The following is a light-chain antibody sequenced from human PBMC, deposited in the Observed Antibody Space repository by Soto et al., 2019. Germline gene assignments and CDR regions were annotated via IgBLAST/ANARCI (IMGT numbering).Light chain of an antibody. CDR1: QSISNS. Sequence: DIQMTQSPSTLSASVGDRVTITCRATQSISNSLAWYQQKPGKAPNLLIYKASSLETGVPSRFSGSGSGTDFTLTNTSLQPDDSATYYCRQYASFWTVGQGTKVEIK. CDR3: RQYASFWT. J-gene: IGKJ1*01. CDR2: KAS. V-gene: IGKV1-5*03.